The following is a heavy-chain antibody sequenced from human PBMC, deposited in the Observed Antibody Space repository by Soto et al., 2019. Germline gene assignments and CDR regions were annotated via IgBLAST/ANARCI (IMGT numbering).Heavy chain of an antibody. V-gene: IGHV3-23*01. J-gene: IGHJ6*02. CDR2: ISGSGVST. CDR1: GFTFSSYA. CDR3: AKAGGVPDYYYGMDV. D-gene: IGHD3-16*01. Sequence: EVQLLESGGGSVQPGGSLRLSCAASGFTFSSYAMTWVRQAPGKGLELVSTISGSGVSTYYADSVKGRFTIFRDNSKNTLYLQMNSLRAEDTALYYWAKAGGVPDYYYGMDVWGQGTTVTVSS.